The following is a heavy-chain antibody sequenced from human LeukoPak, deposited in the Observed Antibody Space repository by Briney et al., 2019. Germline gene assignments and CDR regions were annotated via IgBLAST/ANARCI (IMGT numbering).Heavy chain of an antibody. CDR3: ARHKNYYDSSGYYYETYYMDV. J-gene: IGHJ6*03. Sequence: PSGTLSLTCAVSGGSISSNNWWSWVRQAPGKGLEWIGEMYHSGNTNYNPSLKSRVTISVDTSKNQFSLKLSSVTAADTAVYYCARHKNYYDSSGYYYETYYMDVWGKGTTVTISS. D-gene: IGHD3-22*01. CDR2: MYHSGNT. CDR1: GGSISSNNW. V-gene: IGHV4-4*02.